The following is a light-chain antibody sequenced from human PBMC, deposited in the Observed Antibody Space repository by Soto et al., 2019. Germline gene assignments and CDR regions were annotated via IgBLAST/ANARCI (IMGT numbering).Light chain of an antibody. CDR3: QQYNNWPWT. V-gene: IGKV3-15*01. CDR1: QSVSSN. Sequence: IVMTQSPATLSVSPVERATLSCRASQSVSSNLAWYQQKPGQAPRLLIYGASTRATGIPARFSGSGSGTEFTLTISSLQSEDFAVYYCQQYNNWPWTFGQGTKVDIK. J-gene: IGKJ1*01. CDR2: GAS.